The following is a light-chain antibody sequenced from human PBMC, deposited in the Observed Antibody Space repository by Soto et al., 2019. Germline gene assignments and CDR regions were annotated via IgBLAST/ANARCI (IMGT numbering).Light chain of an antibody. CDR3: QKYISAPFT. V-gene: IGKV1-27*01. Sequence: DIQMTQSPSSLSASVGDRVTITCRARQGIRHYLAWYQQKPGKVPKLLIYAASTLQSGVPSRFSGSGSGTDFTLTISSLQPEDVATYYCQKYISAPFTFGPGTKVDIK. J-gene: IGKJ3*01. CDR2: AAS. CDR1: QGIRHY.